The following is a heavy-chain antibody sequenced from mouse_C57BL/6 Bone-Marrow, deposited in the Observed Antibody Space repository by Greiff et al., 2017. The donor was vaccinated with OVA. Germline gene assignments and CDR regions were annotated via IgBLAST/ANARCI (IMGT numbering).Heavy chain of an antibody. Sequence: QVQLQQSGAELVRPGASVTLSCKASGYTFTDYEMHWVKQTPVHGLEWIGAIDPETGGTAYNQKFKGKAILTADKSSSTAYMELRSLTSEDSAVYYCTREEGYGNYGWYFDVWGTGTTVTVSS. V-gene: IGHV1-15*01. CDR2: IDPETGGT. CDR1: GYTFTDYE. CDR3: TREEGYGNYGWYFDV. D-gene: IGHD2-10*02. J-gene: IGHJ1*03.